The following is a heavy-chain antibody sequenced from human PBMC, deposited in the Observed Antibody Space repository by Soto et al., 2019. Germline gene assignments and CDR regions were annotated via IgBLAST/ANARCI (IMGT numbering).Heavy chain of an antibody. V-gene: IGHV4-61*05. CDR1: GGSISSSSYY. Sequence: PSETLSLTCTVSGGSISSSSYYWGWIRQPPGKGLEWIGYIYYSGSTNYNPSLKSRVTISVDTSKNQFSLKLSSVTAADTAVYYCARGLYGDYFDYWGQGTLVTVSS. D-gene: IGHD4-17*01. CDR2: IYYSGST. CDR3: ARGLYGDYFDY. J-gene: IGHJ4*02.